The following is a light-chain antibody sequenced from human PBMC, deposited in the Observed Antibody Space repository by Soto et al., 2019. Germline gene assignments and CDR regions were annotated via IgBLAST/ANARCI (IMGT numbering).Light chain of an antibody. J-gene: IGLJ1*01. CDR3: APWDDRLNGHV. V-gene: IGLV1-44*01. Sequence: QSVLTQPPSASGTPGQRVSVSCSGSSSNIASNTVNWYQQLPGTAPKLLIYSNDQRPSGVPDRFSASKSGTSASLAISGLKSEDEADYYCAPWDDRLNGHVFGNGTKVTVL. CDR2: SND. CDR1: SSNIASNT.